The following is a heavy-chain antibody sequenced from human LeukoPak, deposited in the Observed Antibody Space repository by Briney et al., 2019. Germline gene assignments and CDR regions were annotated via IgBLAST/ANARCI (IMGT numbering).Heavy chain of an antibody. CDR2: FYYSGST. J-gene: IGHJ1*01. CDR3: ASFQGYFQH. V-gene: IGHV4-59*01. CDR1: GGSISSYY. Sequence: SETLSLTCTVSGGSISSYYWSWIRQPPGTGLEWIGYFYYSGSTNYNPSLKSRVTISVDTSKNQFSLKLSSVTAADTAVYYCASFQGYFQHWGQGTLVTVSS.